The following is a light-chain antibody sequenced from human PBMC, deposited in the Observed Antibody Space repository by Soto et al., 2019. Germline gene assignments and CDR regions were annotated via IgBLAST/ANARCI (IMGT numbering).Light chain of an antibody. CDR1: SSNNGNNH. V-gene: IGLV1-51*01. CDR3: GAWDSSPSAFV. Sequence: QSVLTQPPSVSAAPGQKVTISCSGVSSNNGNNHVSWYQHLPGTAPKLLIYDTTKRPSGIPDRFSVSNSGTSAPLVITGLQTGGEADYYCGAWDSSPSAFVFGTGTKVTVL. J-gene: IGLJ1*01. CDR2: DTT.